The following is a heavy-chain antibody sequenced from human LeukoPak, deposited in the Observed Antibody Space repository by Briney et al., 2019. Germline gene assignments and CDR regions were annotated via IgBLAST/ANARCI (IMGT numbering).Heavy chain of an antibody. CDR2: IYYSGST. CDR1: GGSISSSSYY. D-gene: IGHD3-9*01. V-gene: IGHV4-39*01. Sequence: SETLSLTCTVSGGSISSSSYYWGWIRQPPGKGLEWIGSIYYSGSTYYNPSLKSRVTISVDTSKNQLSLKLSSVTAADTAVYYCARLSGRGILTLKVLDYWGQGTLVTVSS. CDR3: ARLSGRGILTLKVLDY. J-gene: IGHJ4*02.